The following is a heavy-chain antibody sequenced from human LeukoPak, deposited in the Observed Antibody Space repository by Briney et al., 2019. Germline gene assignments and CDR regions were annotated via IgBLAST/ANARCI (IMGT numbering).Heavy chain of an antibody. CDR2: ISGSGGGT. J-gene: IGHJ4*02. D-gene: IGHD6-19*01. CDR3: AKSGGSSGWLY. CDR1: GFTFSSSD. Sequence: GGSLRLSCAASGFTFSSSDMSWVRQAPGKGLEWLSGISGSGGGTYYADSVKGRFTISRDDSKNTLYLQMHSLRAEDTAVYYCAKSGGSSGWLYWGQGTLVTVSS. V-gene: IGHV3-23*01.